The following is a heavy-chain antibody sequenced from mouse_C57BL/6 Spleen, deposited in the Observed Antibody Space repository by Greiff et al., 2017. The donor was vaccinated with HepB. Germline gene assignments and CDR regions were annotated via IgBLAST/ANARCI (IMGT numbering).Heavy chain of an antibody. J-gene: IGHJ4*01. D-gene: IGHD2-2*01. CDR3: ARGEGLPHAMDY. V-gene: IGHV1-52*01. CDR2: IDPSDSET. CDR1: GYTFTSYW. Sequence: QVQLQQPGAELVRPGSSVKLSCKASGYTFTSYWMHWVKQRPIQGLEWIGNIDPSDSETHYNQKFKDKATLTVDKSSSTAYMQLSSLTSEDSAVYYCARGEGLPHAMDYWGQGTSVTVSS.